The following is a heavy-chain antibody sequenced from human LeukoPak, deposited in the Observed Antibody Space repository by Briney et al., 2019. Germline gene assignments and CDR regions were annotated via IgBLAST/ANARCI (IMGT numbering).Heavy chain of an antibody. J-gene: IGHJ4*02. D-gene: IGHD2-21*02. Sequence: PSQTLSLTCTVSGGSISSGSYYWSWIRQPAGKGLEWIGRIYTSGSTNYNPSLKSRVTISVDTSKNQFSLKLSSVTAADTAVYYCAVVAGGDEAVDYWGQGTLVTVSS. CDR1: GGSISSGSYY. CDR3: AVVAGGDEAVDY. V-gene: IGHV4-61*02. CDR2: IYTSGST.